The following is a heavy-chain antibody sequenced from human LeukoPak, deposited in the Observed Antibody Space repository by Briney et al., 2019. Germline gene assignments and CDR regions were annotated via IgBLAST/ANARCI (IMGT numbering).Heavy chain of an antibody. CDR1: GFTFSSYG. CDR3: AKIALWFGELSVDFDY. CDR2: IRYDGSNK. V-gene: IGHV3-30*02. Sequence: GGSLRLSCAASGFTFSSYGMHWVRQAPGKGLEWVVFIRYDGSNKYYADSVKGRFTISRDNSKNTLYLQMNSLRAEDTAVYYCAKIALWFGELSVDFDYWGQGTLVTVSS. J-gene: IGHJ4*02. D-gene: IGHD3-10*01.